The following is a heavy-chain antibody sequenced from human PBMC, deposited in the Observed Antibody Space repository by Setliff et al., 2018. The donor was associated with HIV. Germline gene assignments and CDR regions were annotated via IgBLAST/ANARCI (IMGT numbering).Heavy chain of an antibody. J-gene: IGHJ4*02. CDR3: ARDDYSSSNPNYFDY. Sequence: SETLSLTCVVSGYSISSGYYWGWIRQPPGKGLEWIASISHSGSTYHNPSLKSRVTISVDTSKKQFSLKLSSVTAADTAVYYCARDDYSSSNPNYFDYWGQGTLVTVSS. D-gene: IGHD4-4*01. CDR2: ISHSGST. V-gene: IGHV4-38-2*02. CDR1: GYSISSGYY.